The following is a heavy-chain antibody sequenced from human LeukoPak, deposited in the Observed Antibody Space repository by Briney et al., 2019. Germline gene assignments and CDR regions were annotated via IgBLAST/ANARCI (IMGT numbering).Heavy chain of an antibody. J-gene: IGHJ4*02. CDR2: IKEDGSEK. Sequence: PGGSLRLSCSASGFIFSTYWMNWVRQAPGKGLDWVANIKEDGSEKDYADSVKGRFTISRDNAKNSVFLQMNSLRDEDTAVYYCARGLNTSPGVDYWGQGTLVTVSS. V-gene: IGHV3-7*01. CDR3: ARGLNTSPGVDY. CDR1: GFIFSTYW. D-gene: IGHD1/OR15-1a*01.